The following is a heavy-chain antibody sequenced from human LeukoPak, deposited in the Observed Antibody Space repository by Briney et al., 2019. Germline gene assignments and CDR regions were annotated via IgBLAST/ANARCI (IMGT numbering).Heavy chain of an antibody. J-gene: IGHJ4*02. CDR2: INNVGSHI. D-gene: IGHD3-10*01. V-gene: IGHV3-21*04. Sequence: GGSLRLSCAASGFTFSSSAMNWVRQAPGKGLEWVSSINNVGSHIYYADSVKGRFTISRDNAKNSLYLQMNSLRAEDTALYYCAKDIFTMVRGVVDYWGQGTLVTVPS. CDR1: GFTFSSSA. CDR3: AKDIFTMVRGVVDY.